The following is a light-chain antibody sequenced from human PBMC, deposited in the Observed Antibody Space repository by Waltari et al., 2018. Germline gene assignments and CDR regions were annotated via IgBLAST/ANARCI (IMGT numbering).Light chain of an antibody. V-gene: IGKV1-5*03. CDR1: QSIADW. J-gene: IGKJ2*01. CDR2: KAS. Sequence: DIQLTQSPSTLSASVGDRVTITCRASQSIADWFASYQQKPGKAPKLLIYKASSVDMGVPSRFSGSGSGTEFTLTISSLQPDDFATYHCQQYASYPYTFGQGTKLEIK. CDR3: QQYASYPYT.